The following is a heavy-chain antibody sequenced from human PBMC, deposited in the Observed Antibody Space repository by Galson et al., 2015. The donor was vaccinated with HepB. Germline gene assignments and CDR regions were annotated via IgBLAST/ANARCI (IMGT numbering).Heavy chain of an antibody. Sequence: PALVKPTQTLTLTCTFSGFSLSTSGVGVAWIRQPPGKALEWLALIYWNDDERYSPSLRSRLTITRDTSNNQVVLTMSNMDPVGTATYYCAHSGSWNNLAFDYWGQGTLVTVSS. V-gene: IGHV2-5*01. J-gene: IGHJ4*02. CDR1: GFSLSTSGVG. D-gene: IGHD1/OR15-1a*01. CDR3: AHSGSWNNLAFDY. CDR2: IYWNDDE.